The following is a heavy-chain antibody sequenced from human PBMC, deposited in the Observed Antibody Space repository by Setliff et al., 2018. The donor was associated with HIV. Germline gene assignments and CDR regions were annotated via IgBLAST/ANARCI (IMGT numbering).Heavy chain of an antibody. CDR1: GGSFRSGGYY. V-gene: IGHV4-31*03. Sequence: LSLTCTVSGGSFRSGGYYWSWIRQHPGKGLEWIGYIYYSGSTNYNPSLKSRVTMSVDTSKNQFSLKLSSVTAADTAVYYCARLSGSDAFDIWGQGTMVTVSS. CDR3: ARLSGSDAFDI. J-gene: IGHJ3*02. CDR2: IYYSGST.